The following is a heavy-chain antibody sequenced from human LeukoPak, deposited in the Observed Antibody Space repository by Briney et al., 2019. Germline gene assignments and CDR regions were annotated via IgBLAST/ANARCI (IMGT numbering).Heavy chain of an antibody. CDR2: INPNSGGT. D-gene: IGHD5-18*01. V-gene: IGHV1-2*02. CDR1: GYTFTSYD. J-gene: IGHJ4*02. Sequence: ASVKVSCKASGYTFTSYDINWVRQATGQGLEWMGWINPNSGGTNYAQKFQGRVTMTRDTSISTAYMELSRLRSDDTAVYYCASESWIQLWLLVYWGQGTLVTVSS. CDR3: ASESWIQLWLLVY.